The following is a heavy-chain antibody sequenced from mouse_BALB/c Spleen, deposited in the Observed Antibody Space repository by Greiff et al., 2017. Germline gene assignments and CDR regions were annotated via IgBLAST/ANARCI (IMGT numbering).Heavy chain of an antibody. CDR1: GFTFSSYA. V-gene: IGHV5-6-5*01. J-gene: IGHJ1*01. Sequence: EVKLVESGGGLVKPGGSLKLSCAASGFTFSSYAMSWVRQTPEKRLEWVASISSGGSTYYPDSVKGRFTISRDNARNILYLQMSSLRSEDTAMYCCARVIGSSLRGWYFDVWGAGTTVTVSS. CDR2: ISSGGST. D-gene: IGHD1-1*01. CDR3: ARVIGSSLRGWYFDV.